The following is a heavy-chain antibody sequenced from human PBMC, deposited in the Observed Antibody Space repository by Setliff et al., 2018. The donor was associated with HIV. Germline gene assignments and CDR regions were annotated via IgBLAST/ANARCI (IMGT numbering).Heavy chain of an antibody. J-gene: IGHJ3*02. CDR1: GYTSTSYG. V-gene: IGHV1-18*01. CDR3: ARGRYVWGSPPFWRNAFDI. Sequence: ASVKVSCKASGYTSTSYGISWVRQAPGQGLEWMGWISAYNGNTNYAQKLQGRVTMTTDTSTSTAYMELRSLRSDDTAVYYCARGRYVWGSPPFWRNAFDIWGQGTMVTVSS. CDR2: ISAYNGNT. D-gene: IGHD3-16*01.